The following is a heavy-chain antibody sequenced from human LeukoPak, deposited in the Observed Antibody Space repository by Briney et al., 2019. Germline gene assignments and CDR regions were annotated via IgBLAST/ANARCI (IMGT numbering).Heavy chain of an antibody. Sequence: SETLSLTCTVSGGSISSYYWSWIRQPAGKGLEWIGRIYTSGSTNYNPSLKSRVTISVDTSKNQFSLKLSSVTAADTAVYYCARLAGSYDILTGYYHAHYFDYWGQGTLVTVSS. CDR1: GGSISSYY. CDR2: IYTSGST. D-gene: IGHD3-9*01. J-gene: IGHJ4*02. CDR3: ARLAGSYDILTGYYHAHYFDY. V-gene: IGHV4-4*07.